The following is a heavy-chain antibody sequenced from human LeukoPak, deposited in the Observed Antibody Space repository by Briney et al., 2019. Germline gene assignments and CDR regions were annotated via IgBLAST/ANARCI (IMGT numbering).Heavy chain of an antibody. CDR1: GYTFTGYY. D-gene: IGHD2-21*01. V-gene: IGHV1-2*02. Sequence: ASVKASCKASGYTFTGYYMHWVRQAPGQGLEWMGWINPNSGGTNYAQKFQGRVTMTRDTSISTAYMELSRLRSDDTAVYYCATYCGGDCYGVDYWGQGTLVTVSS. CDR2: INPNSGGT. CDR3: ATYCGGDCYGVDY. J-gene: IGHJ4*02.